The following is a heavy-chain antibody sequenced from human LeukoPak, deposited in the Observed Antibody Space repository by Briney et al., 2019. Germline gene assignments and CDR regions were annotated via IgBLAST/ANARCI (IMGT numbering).Heavy chain of an antibody. CDR1: GYTFTGYY. J-gene: IGHJ4*02. Sequence: ASVKDSCKASGYTFTGYYMHWVRQAPGQGLEWMGWINPNSGGTNYAQKFQGRVTMTRDTSISTAYVELSRLRSDDTAVYYRARDRGPSGYFDYWGQGTLVTVSS. CDR2: INPNSGGT. V-gene: IGHV1-2*02. CDR3: ARDRGPSGYFDY. D-gene: IGHD3/OR15-3a*01.